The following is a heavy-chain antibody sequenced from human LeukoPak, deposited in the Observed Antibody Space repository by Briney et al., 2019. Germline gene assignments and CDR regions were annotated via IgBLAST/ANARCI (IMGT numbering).Heavy chain of an antibody. CDR2: INPHSGGT. J-gene: IGHJ2*01. CDR3: ARGLLTGRNWYFDL. D-gene: IGHD3-9*01. V-gene: IGHV1-2*02. Sequence: ASVKVSCKASGYTFTGYYIHWMRQAPGQGLEWMGWINPHSGGTNYAQSFQGRVTMTRDTSISTVYMELRTLRSDDTGVYFCARGLLTGRNWYFDLWGRGTLVTASS. CDR1: GYTFTGYY.